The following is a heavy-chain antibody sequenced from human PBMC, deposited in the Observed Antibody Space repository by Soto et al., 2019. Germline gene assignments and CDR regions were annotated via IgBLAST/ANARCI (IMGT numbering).Heavy chain of an antibody. J-gene: IGHJ6*02. V-gene: IGHV3-30-3*01. D-gene: IGHD1-26*01. CDR3: ARPGGGATFYYYYGMDV. Sequence: GGSLRLSCAASGFTFSSYAMHWVRQAPGKGLEWVAVISYDGSNKYYADSVKGRFTISRDNSKNTLYLQMNSLRAEDTAVYYWARPGGGATFYYYYGMDVWGQGTTVTVSS. CDR2: ISYDGSNK. CDR1: GFTFSSYA.